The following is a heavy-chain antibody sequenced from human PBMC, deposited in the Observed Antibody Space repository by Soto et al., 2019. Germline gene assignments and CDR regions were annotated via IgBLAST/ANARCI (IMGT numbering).Heavy chain of an antibody. V-gene: IGHV1-2*02. Sequence: ASVKVSCKVSGYPFTTYYIHWVRQAPGQGLEWMGWIDPRSGGTVYEQKFQGRVTMTRDTSISTVYMDLSGLTSDDTALYYCATDDYGIFPYWGQGCLVTVFS. J-gene: IGHJ4*02. CDR2: IDPRSGGT. CDR1: GYPFTTYY. CDR3: ATDDYGIFPY. D-gene: IGHD3-10*01.